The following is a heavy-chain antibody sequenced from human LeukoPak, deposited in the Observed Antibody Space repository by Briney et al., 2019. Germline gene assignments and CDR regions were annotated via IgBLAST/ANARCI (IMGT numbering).Heavy chain of an antibody. CDR1: GFTFSSYW. Sequence: GGSLRLSCAASGFTFSSYWMHWVRQAPGKGLVWVSRINNDGSSTSYADSVKGRFTISRDNAKNTLYLQMNSLRAEDTAVYYCARGPYSYASYWGQGTLVTVSS. CDR2: INNDGSST. CDR3: ARGPYSYASY. J-gene: IGHJ4*02. V-gene: IGHV3-74*01. D-gene: IGHD5-18*01.